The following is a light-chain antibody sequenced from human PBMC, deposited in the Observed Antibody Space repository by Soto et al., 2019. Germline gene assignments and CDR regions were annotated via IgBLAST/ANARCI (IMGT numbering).Light chain of an antibody. CDR3: QQYCSSPYT. Sequence: ENVLTQSPGTLSLSPGERATLSCRASQSVTNNYLAWYQQQPGQAPRLLIYDASGRPAGLPDRISGSGSGTDFPLTITRLEPEDFALYYCQQYCSSPYTFGQGTKLEIK. CDR1: QSVTNNY. V-gene: IGKV3-20*01. CDR2: DAS. J-gene: IGKJ2*01.